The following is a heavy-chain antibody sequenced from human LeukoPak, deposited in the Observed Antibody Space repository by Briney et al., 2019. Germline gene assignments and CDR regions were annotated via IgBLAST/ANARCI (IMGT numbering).Heavy chain of an antibody. D-gene: IGHD6-6*01. Sequence: SETLSLTXTVSGGSISSGSYYWSWVRQPAGKGLEWIGRIYTSGSTNYNPSLKSRVTISVDTSKNQFSLKLSSVTAADTAVYYCARAHSSSSGYYYYYYMDVWGTGTTVTVSS. CDR2: IYTSGST. CDR1: GGSISSGSYY. V-gene: IGHV4-61*02. CDR3: ARAHSSSSGYYYYYYMDV. J-gene: IGHJ6*03.